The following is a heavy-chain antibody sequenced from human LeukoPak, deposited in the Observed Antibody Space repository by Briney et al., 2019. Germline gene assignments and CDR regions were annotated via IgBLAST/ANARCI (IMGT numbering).Heavy chain of an antibody. CDR1: GYTFSSYA. CDR3: AKDRGLGYCSGGSCYGVH. CDR2: ISGSGGST. J-gene: IGHJ4*02. Sequence: GGSLRLSCAASGYTFSSYAMSWVRQAPGKGLEWVSAISGSGGSTYYADSVKGRFTISRDNSKNTLYLQMNSLRAEDTAVYYCAKDRGLGYCSGGSCYGVHWGQGTLVTVSS. D-gene: IGHD2-15*01. V-gene: IGHV3-23*01.